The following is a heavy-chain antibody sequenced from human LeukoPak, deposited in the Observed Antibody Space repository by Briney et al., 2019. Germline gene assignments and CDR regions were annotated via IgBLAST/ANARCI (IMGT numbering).Heavy chain of an antibody. V-gene: IGHV6-1*01. D-gene: IGHD2-8*01. Sequence: SQTLSLTCVISRDSVSSNSAAWNWIRQSPSRGLEWLGGTYYRSKWYNDYALSVKSRITINSDTSNNQFSLQLTSVTPEDTAVYYCARLTLGYCTDGVCYASGFDFWGQGTLVTVSS. J-gene: IGHJ4*02. CDR2: TYYRSKWYN. CDR1: RDSVSSNSAA. CDR3: ARLTLGYCTDGVCYASGFDF.